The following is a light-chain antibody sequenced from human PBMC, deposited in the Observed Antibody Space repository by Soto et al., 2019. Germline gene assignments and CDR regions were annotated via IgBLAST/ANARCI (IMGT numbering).Light chain of an antibody. CDR2: EVS. CDR3: CSYAGSSTFDFV. J-gene: IGLJ1*01. CDR1: SSDVGSYNL. V-gene: IGLV2-23*02. Sequence: QSVLTQPVSLSESSGQSIIISCTQTSSDVGSYNLVSWYQQHPGKAPKLMIYEVSKRPSGVSNRFSGSKSGNTASLTISGLQAEDEADYYCCSYAGSSTFDFVFGTGIKVTVL.